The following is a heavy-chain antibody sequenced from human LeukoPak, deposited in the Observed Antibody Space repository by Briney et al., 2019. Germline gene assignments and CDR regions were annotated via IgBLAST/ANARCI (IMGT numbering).Heavy chain of an antibody. CDR3: ASLIPYYYDSSTYSPGDY. V-gene: IGHV3-48*01. D-gene: IGHD3-22*01. CDR2: ISSSSNTI. Sequence: GGSLRLSCAASAFSFTTYSMNWVRQAPGKGLEWLSYISSSSNTIYYADSVKGRFTISRDNAKNSLYLQMNSLRAEDTAVYYCASLIPYYYDSSTYSPGDYWGQGTLVTVSS. J-gene: IGHJ4*02. CDR1: AFSFTTYS.